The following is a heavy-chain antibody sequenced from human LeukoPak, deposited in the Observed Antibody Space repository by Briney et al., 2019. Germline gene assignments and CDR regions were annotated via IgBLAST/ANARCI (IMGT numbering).Heavy chain of an antibody. CDR2: IYHSGST. J-gene: IGHJ3*02. CDR1: GYSISSGYY. CDR3: ARSSSYYYDSSGYNFDI. D-gene: IGHD3-22*01. V-gene: IGHV4-38-2*01. Sequence: SETLSLTCAVSGYSISSGYYWGWIRQPPGKGLEWIGNIYHSGSTYYNPSLKSRVTISVDTSKNQFSLKLSSVTAADTAVYYCARSSSYYYDSSGYNFDIWGQGTMVTVSS.